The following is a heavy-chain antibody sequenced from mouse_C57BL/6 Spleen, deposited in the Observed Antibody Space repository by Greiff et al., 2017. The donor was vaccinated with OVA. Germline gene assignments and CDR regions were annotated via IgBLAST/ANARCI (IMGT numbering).Heavy chain of an antibody. CDR3: AVYYYAMDY. J-gene: IGHJ4*01. CDR2: ISYDGSN. V-gene: IGHV3-6*01. CDR1: GYSITSGYY. Sequence: EVKLMESGPGLVKPSQSLSLTCSVTGYSITSGYYWNWIRQFPGNKLEWMGYISYDGSNNYNPSLKNRISITRDTSKNQFFLKLNSVTTEDTATYYCAVYYYAMDYWGQGTSVTVSS.